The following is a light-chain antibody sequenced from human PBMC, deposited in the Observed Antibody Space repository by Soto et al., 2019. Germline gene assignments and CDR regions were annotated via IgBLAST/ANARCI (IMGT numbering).Light chain of an antibody. CDR1: QSANSY. CDR2: DAS. V-gene: IGKV3-20*01. Sequence: LTQSPVAVSVSPWERATLSCRASQSANSYLAWYQQKPGQAPRLLIYDASNRATGIPDRFSGSGSGTDFTLTIRRLEPEDFAVYYCQQYGNSPITFGQGTRLEIK. J-gene: IGKJ5*01. CDR3: QQYGNSPIT.